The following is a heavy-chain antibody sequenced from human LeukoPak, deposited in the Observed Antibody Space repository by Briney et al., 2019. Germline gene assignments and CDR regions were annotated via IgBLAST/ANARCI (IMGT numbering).Heavy chain of an antibody. CDR3: ARDYYGSGSYGSFNFDY. CDR1: GGSISSYY. D-gene: IGHD3-10*01. Sequence: SETLSLTCTDSGGSISSYYWSWIRQPPGKGLEWIGYIYYSGSTNYNPSLKSRVTISVDTSKNQFSLRLSSVTAADTAVYYCARDYYGSGSYGSFNFDYWGQGALVTVSS. CDR2: IYYSGST. V-gene: IGHV4-59*01. J-gene: IGHJ4*02.